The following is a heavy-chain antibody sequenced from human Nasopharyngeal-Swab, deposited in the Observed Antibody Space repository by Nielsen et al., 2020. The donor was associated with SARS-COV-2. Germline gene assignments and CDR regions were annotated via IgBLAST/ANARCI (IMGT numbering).Heavy chain of an antibody. CDR3: ARVRFLEWLFPLYYYYGMDV. Sequence: GGSLRLSCAASGFTFSSYSMNWVRQAPGKGLEWVSSISSSSSYIYYADSVKGRFTISRDNAKNSLHLQMNSLRAEDTAVYYCARVRFLEWLFPLYYYYGMDVWGQGTTVTVSS. J-gene: IGHJ6*02. V-gene: IGHV3-21*01. D-gene: IGHD3-3*01. CDR2: ISSSSSYI. CDR1: GFTFSSYS.